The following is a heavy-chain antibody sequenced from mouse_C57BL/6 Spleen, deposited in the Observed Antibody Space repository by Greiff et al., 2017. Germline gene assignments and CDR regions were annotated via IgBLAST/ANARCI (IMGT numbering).Heavy chain of an antibody. CDR2: IDPETGGT. D-gene: IGHD1-1*01. CDR1: GYTFPDYE. V-gene: IGHV1-15*01. J-gene: IGHJ4*01. CDR3: TGGYYGSSFYAMDY. Sequence: QVQLQESGAGLVRPGASVTLSCKASGYTFPDYEMHWVKQTPVHGLEWIGAIDPETGGTAYNQKFKGKAILTADKSSSTAYMELRSLTSEDSAVYYCTGGYYGSSFYAMDYWGQGTSVTVSS.